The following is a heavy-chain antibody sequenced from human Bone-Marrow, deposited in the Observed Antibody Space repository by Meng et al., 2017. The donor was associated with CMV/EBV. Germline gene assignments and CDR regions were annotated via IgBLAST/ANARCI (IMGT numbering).Heavy chain of an antibody. CDR2: IRVHNGDT. D-gene: IGHD3-22*01. Sequence: YTLATSSISWARQAPGQGLEWMGWIRVHNGDTNYAQKFQGRVTMTTDTYTGTAYMELRSLRSDDTAVYYCARDRRDYESSAYPGYFDLWGRGTLVTVSS. J-gene: IGHJ2*01. CDR3: ARDRRDYESSAYPGYFDL. V-gene: IGHV1-18*01. CDR1: YTLATSS.